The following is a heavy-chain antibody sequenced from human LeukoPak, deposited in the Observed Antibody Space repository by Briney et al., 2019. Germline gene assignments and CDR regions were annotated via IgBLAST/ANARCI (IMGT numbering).Heavy chain of an antibody. CDR3: ARDGPPLYYYYYYMDV. Sequence: SSETLSLTCTVSGGSTSSSSYYWGWIRQPPGKGLEWIGSIYYSGSTYYNPSLKSRVTISVDTSKNQFSLKLSSVTAADTAVYYCARDGPPLYYYYYYMDVWGKGTTVTISS. CDR2: IYYSGST. V-gene: IGHV4-39*07. CDR1: GGSTSSSSYY. J-gene: IGHJ6*03.